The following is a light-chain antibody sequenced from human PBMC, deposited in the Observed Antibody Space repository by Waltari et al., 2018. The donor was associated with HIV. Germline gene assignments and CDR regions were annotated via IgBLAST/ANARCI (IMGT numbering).Light chain of an antibody. CDR1: SSDIGGSDY. CDR2: DVT. CDR3: TSFTTTTAWV. J-gene: IGLJ3*02. V-gene: IGLV2-14*03. Sequence: QSALTQPASVSGSLGQSITFSCTGTSSDIGGSDYVPWYQQHPGEAPKIIIYDVTNRPSGISDRFSGSKSGDTASLTISGLQAEDEADYYCTSFTTTTAWVFGGGTKLTVL.